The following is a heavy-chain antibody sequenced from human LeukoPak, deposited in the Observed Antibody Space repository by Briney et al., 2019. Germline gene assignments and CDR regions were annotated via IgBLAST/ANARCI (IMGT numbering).Heavy chain of an antibody. Sequence: GGSLRLSCAASGFTFSSYAMSWVRQAPGKGLEWVSAISGRGGSTYYADSVKGRFTIPRDNSKNTLYLQMNSLRAEDTAVYYCAKDQGSSSFDYWGQGTLVTVSS. CDR1: GFTFSSYA. CDR3: AKDQGSSSFDY. CDR2: ISGRGGST. V-gene: IGHV3-23*01. D-gene: IGHD6-6*01. J-gene: IGHJ4*02.